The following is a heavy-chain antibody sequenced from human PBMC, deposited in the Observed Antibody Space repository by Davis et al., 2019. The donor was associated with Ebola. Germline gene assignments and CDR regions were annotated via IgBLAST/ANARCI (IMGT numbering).Heavy chain of an antibody. D-gene: IGHD2-15*01. V-gene: IGHV4-61*09. Sequence: SETLSLTCTVSGDSISSGSYYWGWIRQPAGKGLEWIGHIYTSGITNYNPSLRSRVAISVDASKNQFFLKLSSVTASDTAVYYCSRVGYCSGGDCPPQWGPGTLVTVSS. CDR2: IYTSGIT. CDR3: SRVGYCSGGDCPPQ. J-gene: IGHJ4*01. CDR1: GDSISSGSYY.